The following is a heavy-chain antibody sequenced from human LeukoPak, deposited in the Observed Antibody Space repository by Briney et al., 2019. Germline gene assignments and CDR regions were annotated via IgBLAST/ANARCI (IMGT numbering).Heavy chain of an antibody. CDR3: VKFIPLYNWFDP. CDR1: GFTFSSYA. CDR2: ISGSGGST. J-gene: IGHJ5*02. Sequence: GGSLRLSCAASGFTFSSYAMGWVRQAPGKGLEWVSAISGSGGSTYYADSVKGRFTISRDNSKNTLYLQMNSLRAEDTAVYYCVKFIPLYNWFDPWGQGTLVTVSS. D-gene: IGHD3-16*02. V-gene: IGHV3-23*01.